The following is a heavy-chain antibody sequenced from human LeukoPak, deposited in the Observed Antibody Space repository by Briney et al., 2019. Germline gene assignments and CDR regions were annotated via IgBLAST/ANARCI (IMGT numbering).Heavy chain of an antibody. J-gene: IGHJ4*02. D-gene: IGHD3-22*01. Sequence: GSLRLSCTASRYTFSSYSMHWVRQAPGKGLEWVAVISSDGSNKYYADSGKGRFTISRDNSKNTLYLQMNSLRAEDTAVYYCARGGLCDSSGYQVRHWGQGTLVTVSS. CDR2: ISSDGSNK. CDR1: RYTFSSYS. CDR3: ARGGLCDSSGYQVRH. V-gene: IGHV3-30*04.